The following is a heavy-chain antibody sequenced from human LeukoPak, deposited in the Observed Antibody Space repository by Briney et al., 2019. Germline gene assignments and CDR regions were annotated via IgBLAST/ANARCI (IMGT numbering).Heavy chain of an antibody. V-gene: IGHV4-34*01. J-gene: IGHJ4*02. Sequence: PSETLSLTCAVYGGSFSGYYWSWIRQPPGKGLEWIGEINHSGSTNYNPSLKSRVTISVDTSKNQFSLKLSSVTAADTAVYYCARSPRNSSGWTSDSPTGDWGQGTLVTVSS. CDR3: ARSPRNSSGWTSDSPTGD. CDR1: GGSFSGYY. D-gene: IGHD6-19*01. CDR2: INHSGST.